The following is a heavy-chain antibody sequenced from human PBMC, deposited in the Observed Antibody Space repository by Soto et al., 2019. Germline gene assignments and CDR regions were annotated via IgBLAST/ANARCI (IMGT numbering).Heavy chain of an antibody. CDR3: ARDGDANRGLGKDY. J-gene: IGHJ4*02. CDR2: IWPDGGNK. V-gene: IGHV3-33*01. D-gene: IGHD3-16*01. Sequence: QVQLVESGGGVVQPGRSLRLSCAASGFTFSDYGMHWVRQAPGKGLQWVAFIWPDGGNKYYAESVKGRFTISRDNSKKSVYLQMNNVRDEDTAVYYCARDGDANRGLGKDYWGQGTLVTVPS. CDR1: GFTFSDYG.